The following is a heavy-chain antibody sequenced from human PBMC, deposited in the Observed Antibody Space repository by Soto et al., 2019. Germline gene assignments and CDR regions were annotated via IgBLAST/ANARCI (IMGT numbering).Heavy chain of an antibody. J-gene: IGHJ4*02. CDR1: GFTFSSYG. CDR3: ARDFKLGATDY. V-gene: IGHV3-48*01. CDR2: ITSSSSSI. D-gene: IGHD1-26*01. Sequence: PGGSLRLSCAAAGFTFSSYGMNWVRQTPRKGLEWVSFITSSSSSIYYADSVKGRFTISRDNAKNSLYLQMNSLRAEDTAVYYCARDFKLGATDYWGQGTLVTVSS.